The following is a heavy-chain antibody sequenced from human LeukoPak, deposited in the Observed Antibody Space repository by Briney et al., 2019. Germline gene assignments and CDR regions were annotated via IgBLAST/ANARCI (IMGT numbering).Heavy chain of an antibody. Sequence: SETLSLTCNVSGESISSGPTYWSWIRQPPGKGLEWIAYIDYSASTNHNPSLKSRVTISVDTSKNQFSLKLSSVTAADTAVYYCARDSRRGLLHAFDIWGQGTMVTVSS. CDR3: ARDSRRGLLHAFDI. V-gene: IGHV4-61*01. J-gene: IGHJ3*02. CDR2: IDYSAST. D-gene: IGHD2-15*01. CDR1: GESISSGPTY.